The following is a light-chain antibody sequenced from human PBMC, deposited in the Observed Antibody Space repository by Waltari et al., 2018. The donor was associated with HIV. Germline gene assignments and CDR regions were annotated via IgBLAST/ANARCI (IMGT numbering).Light chain of an antibody. V-gene: IGKV1-39*01. CDR1: QGITTY. CDR2: GAS. Sequence: DIQMTQSPSSLSTSVGDRVSITCRASQGITTYLSWYQQKPGSAPTLLIFGASKLQTWVSSRFRGSGSGTTFTLSISYVQPEDFATYYCQQSYTTPFTFGQGTRLDI. J-gene: IGKJ5*01. CDR3: QQSYTTPFT.